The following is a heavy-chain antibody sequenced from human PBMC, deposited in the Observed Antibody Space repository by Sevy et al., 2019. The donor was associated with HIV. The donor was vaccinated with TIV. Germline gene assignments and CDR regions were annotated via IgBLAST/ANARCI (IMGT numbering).Heavy chain of an antibody. J-gene: IGHJ4*02. D-gene: IGHD3-22*01. CDR2: FDPEDGET. V-gene: IGHV1-24*01. CDR3: ATTKDYYDSSGYPFDY. Sequence: ASVKVSCKVTGYTLTGFSMHWVRLTPRKGLEWIGTFDPEDGETIYAQTFQGRVIMTEDTSADTAHMDLSSLTSEDTAVYYCATTKDYYDSSGYPFDYWGQGPLVTVSS. CDR1: GYTLTGFS.